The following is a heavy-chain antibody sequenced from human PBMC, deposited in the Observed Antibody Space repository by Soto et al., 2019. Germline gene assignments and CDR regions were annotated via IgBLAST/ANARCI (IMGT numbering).Heavy chain of an antibody. CDR3: ARGSSGYYKFQH. V-gene: IGHV1-2*02. Sequence: ASVKVSCKASGGTFSSYAISWVRQAPGQGLEWMGGIIPNSGGTNYAQKFQGRVTMTRDTSISTAYMELSRLRSDDTAVYYCARGSSGYYKFQHWGQGTLVTVSS. J-gene: IGHJ1*01. CDR2: IIPNSGGT. D-gene: IGHD3-22*01. CDR1: GGTFSSYA.